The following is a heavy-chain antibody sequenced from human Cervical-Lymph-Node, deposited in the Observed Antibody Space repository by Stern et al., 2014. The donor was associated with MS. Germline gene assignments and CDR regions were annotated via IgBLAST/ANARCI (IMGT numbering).Heavy chain of an antibody. CDR2: ISSTGTYI. CDR1: GFTFSDYS. D-gene: IGHD4-17*01. CDR3: ATDLMTTVTTIEY. Sequence: EVQLVQSGGGLVKPGGSLRLSCVASGFTFSDYSGNWVRQAPGKGLEWVSSISSTGTYIYYADSVKGRFTISRDNAKNSLYLQMNSLRAEDTAVYYCATDLMTTVTTIEYWGQGALVTVSS. J-gene: IGHJ4*02. V-gene: IGHV3-21*01.